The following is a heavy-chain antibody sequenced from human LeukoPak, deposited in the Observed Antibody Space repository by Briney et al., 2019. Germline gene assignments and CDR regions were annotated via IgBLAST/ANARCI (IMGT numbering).Heavy chain of an antibody. Sequence: SETLSLTCTVSGGSISSSSYYWGWIRQPPGKGLEWIGSIYYSGSTYYNPSLKSRVTISVDTSKNQFSLKLSSVTAADTAVYYCARAEGGFDFWSGYVDPWGQGTLVTVSS. CDR2: IYYSGST. CDR3: ARAEGGFDFWSGYVDP. J-gene: IGHJ5*02. CDR1: GGSISSSSYY. D-gene: IGHD3-3*01. V-gene: IGHV4-39*07.